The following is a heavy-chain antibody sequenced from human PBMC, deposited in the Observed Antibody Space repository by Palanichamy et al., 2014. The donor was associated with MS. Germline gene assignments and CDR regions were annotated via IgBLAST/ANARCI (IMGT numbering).Heavy chain of an antibody. Sequence: QLQLQESGPGLVKPSETLSLTCTVSGGSISSSSYYWGWIRQPPGKGLEWIGSIYYSGSTYYNPSLKSRVTISVDTSKNQFSLKLSSVTAADTAVYYCARHPLPYRGSGYYYFDYWGQGTLVTVSS. V-gene: IGHV4-39*01. CDR3: ARHPLPYRGSGYYYFDY. D-gene: IGHD3-22*01. J-gene: IGHJ4*02. CDR1: GGSISSSSYY. CDR2: IYYSGST.